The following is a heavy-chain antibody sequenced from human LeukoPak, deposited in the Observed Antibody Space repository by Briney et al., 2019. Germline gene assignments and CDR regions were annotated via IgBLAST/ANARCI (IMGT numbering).Heavy chain of an antibody. D-gene: IGHD4-17*01. CDR2: FDPEDGET. J-gene: IGHJ1*01. Sequence: ASVKVSCKVSGYTLTELSMHWVRQAPGKGLEWMGGFDPEDGETIYAQKFQGRVTMTEDTSTDTAYMELSSLRSEDTAVYHCATHGDYVEYFQHWGQGTLVTVSS. CDR3: ATHGDYVEYFQH. V-gene: IGHV1-24*01. CDR1: GYTLTELS.